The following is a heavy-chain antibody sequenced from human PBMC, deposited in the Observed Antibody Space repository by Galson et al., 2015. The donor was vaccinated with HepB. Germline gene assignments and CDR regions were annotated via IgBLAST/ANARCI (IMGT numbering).Heavy chain of an antibody. CDR2: ISYDGSNK. CDR3: AKVPSIAAAGPSDY. V-gene: IGHV3-30*18. Sequence: SLRLSCAASGFTFSSYGMHWVRQAPGKGLEWVAVISYDGSNKYYADSVKGRFTISRDNSKNTLYLQMNSLRAEDTAVYYCAKVPSIAAAGPSDYWGQGTLVTVSS. J-gene: IGHJ4*02. CDR1: GFTFSSYG. D-gene: IGHD6-13*01.